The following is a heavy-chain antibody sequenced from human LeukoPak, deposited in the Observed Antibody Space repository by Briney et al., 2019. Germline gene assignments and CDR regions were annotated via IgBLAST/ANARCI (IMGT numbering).Heavy chain of an antibody. J-gene: IGHJ4*02. V-gene: IGHV4-59*08. Sequence: KASETLSLTCTVSGGSITTNYWTWIRQPPGKGLEWIGYIYYTGSTNYNPSLTSRLTISVDTSKNQFSLRLSSVTAADTAIYYCARMSSCWLTVDDWGQGTLVTVSS. CDR2: IYYTGST. D-gene: IGHD6-13*01. CDR3: ARMSSCWLTVDD. CDR1: GGSITTNY.